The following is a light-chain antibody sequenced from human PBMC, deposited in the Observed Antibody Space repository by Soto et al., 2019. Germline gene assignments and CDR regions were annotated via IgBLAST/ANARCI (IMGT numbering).Light chain of an antibody. CDR1: GSDIGAYNF. CDR2: QVT. Sequence: QSALAQPPSASGSPGQSVTISCTGSGSDIGAYNFVSWYQHHAGTAPKLIIYQVTNRPSGVSDRFSASKSGDTASLTISGLQAEDEAIYYCSSYTGFSTDILFGGGTKLTVL. J-gene: IGLJ2*01. V-gene: IGLV2-8*01. CDR3: SSYTGFSTDIL.